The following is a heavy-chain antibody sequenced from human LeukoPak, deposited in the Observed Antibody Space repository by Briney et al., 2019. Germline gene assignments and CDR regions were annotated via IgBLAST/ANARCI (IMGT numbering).Heavy chain of an antibody. V-gene: IGHV3-21*01. CDR3: ARAPYCVGDCDTYSKWIQP. CDR2: IISSSSYI. J-gene: IGHJ1*01. Sequence: QSGGSLSLFCAASAFIFGIKRTSSVRQAPGKGLECVSSIISSSSYIYYADSVKGRFTISRDNAKNSLYMQMNCLRAEDTSVSYGARAPYCVGDCDTYSKWIQPWGRGTLVTVSS. D-gene: IGHD2-21*02. CDR1: AFIFGIKR.